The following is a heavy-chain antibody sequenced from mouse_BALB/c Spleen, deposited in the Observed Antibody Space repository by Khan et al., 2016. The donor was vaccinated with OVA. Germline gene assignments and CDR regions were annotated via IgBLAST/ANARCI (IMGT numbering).Heavy chain of an antibody. CDR2: ISYSGST. V-gene: IGHV3-2*02. D-gene: IGHD1-2*01. CDR3: ARTARIKY. J-gene: IGHJ2*01. CDR1: GYSITSGYG. Sequence: VQLKESGPGLVKPSQSFSLTCTVTGYSITSGYGWNWIRQFPGNKLEWMGYISYSGSTNYNPSLKSRISITRDTSKNQFFLQLNSVTTEDTATYYWARTARIKYWGQGTTLTVSS.